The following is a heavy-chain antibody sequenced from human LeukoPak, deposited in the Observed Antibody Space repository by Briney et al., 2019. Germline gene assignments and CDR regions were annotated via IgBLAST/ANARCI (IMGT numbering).Heavy chain of an antibody. Sequence: PSETLSLTCTVSGGSISSGDYYWSWIRQPPGKGLEWIGYIYYSGSTYYNPSLKSRVTISVDTSKNQFSLKLSSVTAADTAVYYCARASAVLWFGEPNLGYYLDYWGQGTLVTVSS. V-gene: IGHV4-30-4*08. CDR2: IYYSGST. CDR1: GGSISSGDYY. D-gene: IGHD3-10*01. J-gene: IGHJ4*02. CDR3: ARASAVLWFGEPNLGYYLDY.